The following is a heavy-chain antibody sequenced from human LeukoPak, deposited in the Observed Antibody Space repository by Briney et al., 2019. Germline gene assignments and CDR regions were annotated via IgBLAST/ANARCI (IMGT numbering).Heavy chain of an antibody. CDR2: IYSGGST. CDR1: GFTVSSNY. Sequence: GGSLRLSCAASGFTVSSNYMSWVRQPPGKGLEWVSVIYSGGSTYYADSVKGRFTISRDNSRNTLYLQMNSLRVEDTAVYYCARVGLRESGYIDYWGQGTLITVSS. V-gene: IGHV3-53*01. D-gene: IGHD3-16*01. J-gene: IGHJ4*02. CDR3: ARVGLRESGYIDY.